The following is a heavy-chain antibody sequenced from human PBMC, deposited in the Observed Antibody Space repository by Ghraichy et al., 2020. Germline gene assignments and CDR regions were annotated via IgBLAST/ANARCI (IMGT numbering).Heavy chain of an antibody. Sequence: ASVKVSCKASGSRFNSYAISWVRQAPGQGLEWMGWISAYNGNTNYAQKFQGRVTMTTDTSTSTAYMELTSLRSDDTAVYYCSRHSGELLVWFGEWGQGPLVTVSS. CDR3: SRHSGELLVWFGE. V-gene: IGHV1-18*01. J-gene: IGHJ4*02. CDR1: GSRFNSYA. D-gene: IGHD3-10*01. CDR2: ISAYNGNT.